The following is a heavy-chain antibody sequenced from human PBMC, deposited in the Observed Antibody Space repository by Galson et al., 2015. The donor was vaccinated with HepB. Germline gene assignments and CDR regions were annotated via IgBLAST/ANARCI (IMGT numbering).Heavy chain of an antibody. CDR3: ARVGYSYGYPTPYDSSASFDY. D-gene: IGHD5-18*01. V-gene: IGHV1-18*04. Sequence: SVKVSCKASGYTFTSYGISWVRQAPGQGLEWMGWISAYNGNTNYAQKLQGRVTMTTDTSTSTAYMELRSLRSDDTAVYYCARVGYSYGYPTPYDSSASFDYWGQGTLVTVSS. J-gene: IGHJ4*02. CDR1: GYTFTSYG. CDR2: ISAYNGNT.